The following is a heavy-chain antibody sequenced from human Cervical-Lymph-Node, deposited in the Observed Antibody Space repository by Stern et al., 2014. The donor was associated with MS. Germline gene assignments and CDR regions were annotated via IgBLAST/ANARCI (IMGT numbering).Heavy chain of an antibody. Sequence: QVQLQESGPGLVKPSGTLSLTCAVSGGSVSSTNWWSWVRQSPGKGLEWIGNIYHSGSSNYRPSLRSRSSISLDTSKTHLSLHLTSVTAADTAVYYCARERQQYCNSEGCSYWYFDHWGRGTLVTVSS. CDR3: ARERQQYCNSEGCSYWYFDH. J-gene: IGHJ2*01. CDR1: GGSVSSTNW. V-gene: IGHV4-4*02. D-gene: IGHD2/OR15-2a*01. CDR2: IYHSGSS.